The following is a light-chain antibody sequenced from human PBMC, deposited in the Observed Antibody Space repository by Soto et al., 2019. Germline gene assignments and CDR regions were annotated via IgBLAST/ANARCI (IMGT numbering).Light chain of an antibody. J-gene: IGLJ1*01. CDR2: EIN. CDR3: CSHSGFNTPYV. Sequence: QSALTQPPSASGSPGQSVTISCTGTSSDVGAYDYVSWYQQHPGKAPKLMIYEINKRPSGVPDRFSGSKSGNTASLTVSGLQAEDEADYLCCSHSGFNTPYVFASGTKLTVL. V-gene: IGLV2-8*01. CDR1: SSDVGAYDY.